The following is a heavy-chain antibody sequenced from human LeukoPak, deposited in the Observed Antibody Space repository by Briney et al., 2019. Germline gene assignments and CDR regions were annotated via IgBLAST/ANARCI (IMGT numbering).Heavy chain of an antibody. CDR1: GYSISSAYY. D-gene: IGHD6-13*01. CDR2: IYHSGTT. V-gene: IGHV4-38-2*02. CDR3: AREGAGSSWTSNWFDP. Sequence: PSETLSLTCTVSGYSISSAYYWGWIRQPPEKGLEWIGSIYHSGTTYYNPSLKSRVTISVDTSKNQFSLKLSSVTAADTAVYYCAREGAGSSWTSNWFDPWGQGTLVTVSS. J-gene: IGHJ5*02.